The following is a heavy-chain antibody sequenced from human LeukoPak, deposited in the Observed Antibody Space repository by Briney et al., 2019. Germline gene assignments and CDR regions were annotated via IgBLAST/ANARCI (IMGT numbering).Heavy chain of an antibody. D-gene: IGHD3-9*01. CDR3: VKDRTDWAIQPYDY. CDR1: GFXXXXXX. V-gene: IGHV3-64D*06. J-gene: IGHJ4*02. Sequence: GGSLTLSCSASGFXXXXXXXXXVXXXPXKXXEXVXXXSSNGXSTYYADSVKGRFTISRDNSKNTLYLQMSSLRAEDTAVYYCVKDRTDWAIQPYDYWGQGTLVTVSS. CDR2: XSSNGXST.